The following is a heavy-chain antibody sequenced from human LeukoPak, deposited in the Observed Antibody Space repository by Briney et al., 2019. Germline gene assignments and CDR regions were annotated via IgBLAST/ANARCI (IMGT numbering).Heavy chain of an antibody. V-gene: IGHV1-69*13. J-gene: IGHJ5*02. Sequence: GASVKVPCKASGGTFSSYAISWVRQAPGQGLEWMGGIIPIFGTANYAQKFQGRVTITADESTSTAYMELSSLRSEDTAVYYCARGQNWNYYWFDPWGQGTLVTVSS. D-gene: IGHD1-7*01. CDR1: GGTFSSYA. CDR2: IIPIFGTA. CDR3: ARGQNWNYYWFDP.